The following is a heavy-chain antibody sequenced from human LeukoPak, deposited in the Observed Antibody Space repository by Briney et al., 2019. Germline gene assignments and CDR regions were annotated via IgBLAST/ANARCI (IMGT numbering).Heavy chain of an antibody. J-gene: IGHJ4*02. V-gene: IGHV3-11*01. D-gene: IGHD2-21*01. CDR2: ISSSGSTI. CDR1: GFTFSDYY. Sequence: GGSLRLSCAASGFTFSDYYMSWIRQPPGKGLEGVSYISSSGSTIYYAGSVKGRFTISRDNAKNSLYLQRNRLRAEDTAVYYWARGDRILWWTAGGQGTLVTVSS. CDR3: ARGDRILWWTA.